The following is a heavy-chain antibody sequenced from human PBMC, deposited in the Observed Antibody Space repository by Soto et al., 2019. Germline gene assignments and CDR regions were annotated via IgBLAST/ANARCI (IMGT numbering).Heavy chain of an antibody. CDR3: ARGYSSSWSRVVGYYYGMDV. J-gene: IGHJ6*02. V-gene: IGHV4-4*02. CDR2: IYHSGST. Sequence: QVQLQESGPGLVKPSGTLSLTCAVSGGSISSSNWWSWVRQPPGKGLEWIGEIYHSGSTNYNPSRKGRVTLSVDKSKNHVSLKRRSVTAADTAVYYCARGYSSSWSRVVGYYYGMDVWGQGTTVTVSS. CDR1: GGSISSSNW. D-gene: IGHD6-13*01.